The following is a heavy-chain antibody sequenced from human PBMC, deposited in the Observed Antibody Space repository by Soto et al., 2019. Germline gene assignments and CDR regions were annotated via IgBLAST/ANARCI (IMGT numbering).Heavy chain of an antibody. CDR2: INHSGST. J-gene: IGHJ6*02. Sequence: SETLSLTCAVYGGSFSGYYWSWIRQPPGKGLEWIGEINHSGSTNYNPSLKSRVTISVDTSKNQFSLKLSSVTAADTAVYYCARGPYGSGSLQDYYYHGMDVWGQGTTVTVSS. V-gene: IGHV4-34*01. CDR3: ARGPYGSGSLQDYYYHGMDV. CDR1: GGSFSGYY. D-gene: IGHD3-10*01.